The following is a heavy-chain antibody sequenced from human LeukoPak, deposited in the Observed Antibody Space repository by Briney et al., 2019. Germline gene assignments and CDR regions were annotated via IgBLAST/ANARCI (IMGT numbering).Heavy chain of an antibody. V-gene: IGHV4-34*01. CDR3: ARRCSSTSCLYYFDY. J-gene: IGHJ4*02. CDR2: INHSGST. CDR1: GGSFSGYY. D-gene: IGHD2-2*01. Sequence: PSETLSLTCTVYGGSFSGYYWSWIRQPPGKGLEWNGEINHSGSTNYNPSLKSRVTISVDTSKNQFSLKLSSVTAADTAVYYCARRCSSTSCLYYFDYWGQGTLVTVSS.